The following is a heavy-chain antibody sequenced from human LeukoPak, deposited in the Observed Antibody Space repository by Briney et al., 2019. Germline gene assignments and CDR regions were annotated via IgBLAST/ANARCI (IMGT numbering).Heavy chain of an antibody. CDR3: ARLMWDYYGSGHPYYFDY. Sequence: GESLKISCTASGYSFSKYWIGWVRQTPGKGLEWMGFIYSDESLIRYSPSFEGQVTISADNSISTAYLQWSSLKASDTAMYYCARLMWDYYGSGHPYYFDYWGQGTLVTVSS. V-gene: IGHV5-51*01. CDR2: IYSDESLI. D-gene: IGHD3-10*01. CDR1: GYSFSKYW. J-gene: IGHJ4*02.